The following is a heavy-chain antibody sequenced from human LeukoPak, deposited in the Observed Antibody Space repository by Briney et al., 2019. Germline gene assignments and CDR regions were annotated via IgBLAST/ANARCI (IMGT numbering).Heavy chain of an antibody. CDR2: IWYDGSNK. Sequence: GRSLRLSCAASGFTFSSYGMHWVRQAPGKGLEWVAVIWYDGSNKYYADSVKGRFTISRDNSKNTLYLQMNSLRAEDTAVYYCAKDLVDCSSTSCSYYFDYWGQGTLVTVSS. V-gene: IGHV3-33*06. D-gene: IGHD2-2*01. CDR3: AKDLVDCSSTSCSYYFDY. J-gene: IGHJ4*02. CDR1: GFTFSSYG.